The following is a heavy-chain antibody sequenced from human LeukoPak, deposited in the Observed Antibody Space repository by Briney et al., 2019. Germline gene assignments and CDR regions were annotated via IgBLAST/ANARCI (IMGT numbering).Heavy chain of an antibody. CDR1: GFTFSSYW. CDR2: IKQDGSEK. Sequence: GGSLRLSCAASGFTFSSYWMSWVRQAPGKGLEWVANIKQDGSEKYYVDSVKGRFTISRDNAKNSLYLQMNSLRAEDTAGYYCASYYDFWSGYYNYCGHGPPVTASS. J-gene: IGHJ4*01. CDR3: ASYYDFWSGYYNY. V-gene: IGHV3-7*01. D-gene: IGHD3-3*01.